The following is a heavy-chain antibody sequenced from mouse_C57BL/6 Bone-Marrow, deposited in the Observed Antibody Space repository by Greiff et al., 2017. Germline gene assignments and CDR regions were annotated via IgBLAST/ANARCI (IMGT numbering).Heavy chain of an antibody. CDR2: INPSTGGT. D-gene: IGHD1-1*01. V-gene: IGHV1-42*01. CDR1: GYSFTGYY. Sequence: VQLQQSGPELVKPGASVKISCKASGYSFTGYYMHWVKQSPEKSLEWIGEINPSTGGTNYTQKFKAKATLTVDKYSSTAYMQLKSLTSEDAAVYYCARRSNYYGSSYDYWGQGTTLTVSS. CDR3: ARRSNYYGSSYDY. J-gene: IGHJ2*01.